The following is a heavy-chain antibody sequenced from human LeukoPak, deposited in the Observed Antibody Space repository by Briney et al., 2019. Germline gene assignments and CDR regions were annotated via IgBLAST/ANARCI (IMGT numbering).Heavy chain of an antibody. Sequence: GGSLRLSRAASGFIFSRYGMTWVRQAPGKGLEWVAAISGSGAGTYYADSVKGRFTISRDNFKNTLYLQMNSLRAEDTATYYCAKVGVEVAGSRGDIECWGQGTLVTVSS. CDR1: GFIFSRYG. CDR3: AKVGVEVAGSRGDIEC. CDR2: ISGSGAGT. D-gene: IGHD6-19*01. J-gene: IGHJ4*02. V-gene: IGHV3-23*01.